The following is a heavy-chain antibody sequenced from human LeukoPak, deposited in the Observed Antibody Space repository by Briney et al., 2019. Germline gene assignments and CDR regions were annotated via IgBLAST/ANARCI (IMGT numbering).Heavy chain of an antibody. Sequence: AGGSLRLSCAASGFTFSSYEMNWVRQAPGKGLEWVSYISSSGSTIYYADSVKGRFTISRDNAKNSLYLQMSSLRAEDTAVYYCARDLYNQQLADYWGQGTLVTVSS. CDR1: GFTFSSYE. CDR2: ISSSGSTI. CDR3: ARDLYNQQLADY. V-gene: IGHV3-48*03. J-gene: IGHJ4*02. D-gene: IGHD6-13*01.